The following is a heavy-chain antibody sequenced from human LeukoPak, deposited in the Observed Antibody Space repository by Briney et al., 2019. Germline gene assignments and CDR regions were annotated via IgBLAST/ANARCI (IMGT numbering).Heavy chain of an antibody. CDR1: GYSLTNYW. J-gene: IGHJ6*03. Sequence: GESLKISCKASGYSLTNYWIGWVRQMPEKGLEWMAFIFPGDSDTRYSPSFQGQVIISADKSTNTAYLQWSSLKASDSAMYYCARHRYASGAYGRGYERGYYYMDVWGKGTTVTISS. CDR3: ARHRYASGAYGRGYERGYYYMDV. CDR2: IFPGDSDT. V-gene: IGHV5-51*01. D-gene: IGHD5-12*01.